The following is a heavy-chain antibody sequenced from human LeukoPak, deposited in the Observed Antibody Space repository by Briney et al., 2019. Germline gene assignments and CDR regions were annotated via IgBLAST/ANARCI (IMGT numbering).Heavy chain of an antibody. D-gene: IGHD3-22*01. CDR3: ARRPNYYDSSAWFDP. Sequence: SETQSLTCTVSGGSISSSSYYWGWIRQPPGKGLEWIGSIYYSGSTYYNPSLKSRVTISVDTSKNQFSLKLSSVTAADTAVYYCARRPNYYDSSAWFDPWGQGTLVTVSS. CDR1: GGSISSSSYY. CDR2: IYYSGST. V-gene: IGHV4-39*01. J-gene: IGHJ5*02.